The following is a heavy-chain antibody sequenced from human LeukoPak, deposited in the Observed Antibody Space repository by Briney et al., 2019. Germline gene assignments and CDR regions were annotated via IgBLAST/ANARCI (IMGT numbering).Heavy chain of an antibody. Sequence: SETLSLTCTVSGGSISSHYWSWIRQPPGKGLEWIGYIYYSGSTNYNPSLKSRVTMSVDTSKNQFSLKLSSVTAADTAVYYCARDFWSGTGFDPWGQGTLVTVSS. V-gene: IGHV4-59*11. D-gene: IGHD3-3*01. CDR3: ARDFWSGTGFDP. CDR1: GGSISSHY. CDR2: IYYSGST. J-gene: IGHJ5*02.